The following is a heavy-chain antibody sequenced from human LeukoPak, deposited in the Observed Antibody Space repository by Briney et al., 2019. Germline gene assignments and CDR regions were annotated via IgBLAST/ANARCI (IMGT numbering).Heavy chain of an antibody. D-gene: IGHD6-19*01. CDR3: ASRVSSGWADYYYYYGMDV. Sequence: SETLSLTCAVYGGSFSGYYWSWIRQPPGKGLEWIGEINHSGSTNHNPSLKSRVTISVDTSKNQFSLKLSSVTAADTAVYYCASRVSSGWADYYYYYGMDVWGQGTTVTVSS. CDR2: INHSGST. J-gene: IGHJ6*02. V-gene: IGHV4-34*01. CDR1: GGSFSGYY.